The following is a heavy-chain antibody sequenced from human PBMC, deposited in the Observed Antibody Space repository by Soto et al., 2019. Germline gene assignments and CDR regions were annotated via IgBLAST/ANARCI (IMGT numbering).Heavy chain of an antibody. J-gene: IGHJ1*01. CDR3: ARVRQPSYSSSWYGYFQH. D-gene: IGHD6-13*01. CDR2: INHSGST. V-gene: IGHV4-34*01. CDR1: GGSFSGYY. Sequence: SETLSLTCAVYGGSFSGYYWSWIRQPPGKGLEWIGEINHSGSTNYNPSLKSRATISVDTSKNQFSLKLSSVTAADTAVYYCARVRQPSYSSSWYGYFQHWGQGTLVTVSS.